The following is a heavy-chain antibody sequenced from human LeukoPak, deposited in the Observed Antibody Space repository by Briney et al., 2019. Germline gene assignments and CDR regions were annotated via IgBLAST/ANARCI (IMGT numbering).Heavy chain of an antibody. CDR2: IYPGGSDT. Sequence: GESLKISCKGSGYSFSNYWIGWVRQMPGKGLEWMGTIYPGGSDTRYSPSFQGHVTISADNSISTAYLQWSSLKASDTAMYYCATYSGVWDLLNWGQGTLVAVSS. V-gene: IGHV5-51*01. CDR1: GYSFSNYW. CDR3: ATYSGVWDLLN. J-gene: IGHJ4*02. D-gene: IGHD1-26*01.